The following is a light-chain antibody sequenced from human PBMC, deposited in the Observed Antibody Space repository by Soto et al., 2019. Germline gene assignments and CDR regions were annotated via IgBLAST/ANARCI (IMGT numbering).Light chain of an antibody. CDR3: SSYAGSNNWV. V-gene: IGLV2-8*01. J-gene: IGLJ3*02. CDR1: SSDVGSYNY. Sequence: QSVLTQPPSASGSPGQSVTISCTGTSSDVGSYNYVSWYQQHPGKAPKLMIYEVIKRPSGVPDRFSGSKSGHTASLTVSGVQAEDEADYYCSSYAGSNNWVFGGGTKLTVL. CDR2: EVI.